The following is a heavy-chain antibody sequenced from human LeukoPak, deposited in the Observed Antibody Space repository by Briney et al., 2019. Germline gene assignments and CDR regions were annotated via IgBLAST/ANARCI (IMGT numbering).Heavy chain of an antibody. CDR1: GGSINSYY. CDR3: ARQPGGTAAFDI. Sequence: SETLSLTCTVSGGSINSYYWSWIRRPPGKGLEWIGYISYTGGETNYNPSLKSRLTISVDTSKNQFSLMLTSVTAADTAVYYCARQPGGTAAFDIWAQGTMVTVSS. V-gene: IGHV4-59*08. J-gene: IGHJ3*02. D-gene: IGHD1-14*01. CDR2: ISYTGGET.